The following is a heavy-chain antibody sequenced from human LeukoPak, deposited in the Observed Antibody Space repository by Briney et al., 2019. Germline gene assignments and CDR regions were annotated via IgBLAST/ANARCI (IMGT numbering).Heavy chain of an antibody. D-gene: IGHD3-22*01. CDR2: INHSGST. CDR1: GGSFSGYY. J-gene: IGHJ5*02. CDR3: ASSDDSSGYYYH. V-gene: IGHV4-34*01. Sequence: SETLSLTCAVYGGSFSGYYWSWIRQPPGKGLGWIGEINHSGSTNYNPSLKSRVTISVDASKNQFSLKLSSVTAADTAVYYCASSDDSSGYYYHWGQGTLVTVSS.